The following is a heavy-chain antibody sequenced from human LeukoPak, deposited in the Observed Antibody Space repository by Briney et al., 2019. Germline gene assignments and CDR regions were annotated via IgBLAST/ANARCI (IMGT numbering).Heavy chain of an antibody. CDR2: IKADNGAT. D-gene: IGHD3-22*01. J-gene: IGHJ4*02. CDR1: GYTFTGYY. CDR3: TRSYYDSSGSYYFEY. V-gene: IGHV1-2*02. Sequence: ASVKVSCKASGYTFTGYYMHWVRQAPGQGPEWMGWIKADNGATNSTQKFQGRVTMTRDTSISTAYMELSRLRSDDTAVYYCTRSYYDSSGSYYFEYWGQGTLVTVSS.